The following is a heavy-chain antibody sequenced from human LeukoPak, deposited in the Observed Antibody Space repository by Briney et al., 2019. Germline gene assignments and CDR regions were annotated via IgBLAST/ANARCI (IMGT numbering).Heavy chain of an antibody. Sequence: ASVKVSCKVSGYTLTELSMHWVRQAPGKGLEWMGGFDPEDGETIYAQKSQGRVTMTEDTSTDTAYMELSSLRSEDTAVYYCATLGRSRWVPYYFDYWGQGTLVTVSS. D-gene: IGHD4/OR15-4a*01. V-gene: IGHV1-24*01. J-gene: IGHJ4*02. CDR3: ATLGRSRWVPYYFDY. CDR1: GYTLTELS. CDR2: FDPEDGET.